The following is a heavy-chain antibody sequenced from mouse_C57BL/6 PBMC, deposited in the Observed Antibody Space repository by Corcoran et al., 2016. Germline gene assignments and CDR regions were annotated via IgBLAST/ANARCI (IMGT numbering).Heavy chain of an antibody. CDR3: AREDGYDYYFDV. Sequence: EVQLVESRGGLVPPGGSLRLSCVASGFTFSIYYMHWIRQAPGKGLEWLTYISGDSSYITSVDPVKGRFTTSRNNGRNTLYLQMSSLRTEDTAVYYCAREDGYDYYFDVWGAGTLFTVSS. J-gene: IGHJ1*01. D-gene: IGHD2-2*01. CDR1: GFTFSIYY. CDR2: ISGDSSYI. V-gene: IGHV5-17*01.